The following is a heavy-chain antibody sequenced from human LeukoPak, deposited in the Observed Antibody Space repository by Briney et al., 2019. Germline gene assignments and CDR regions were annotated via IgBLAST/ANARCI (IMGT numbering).Heavy chain of an antibody. CDR1: GYTFTGYY. CDR3: ARAHPEYYDSRGRNPLDY. V-gene: IGHV1-18*04. J-gene: IGHJ4*02. D-gene: IGHD3-22*01. Sequence: ASVKVSCKASGYTFTGYYIHWVRQAPGQGLEWMGWISAYNGNTNYAQQLQGRVTMTTDTSTSTANMELRSLRSDDTAVYYCARAHPEYYDSRGRNPLDYWGQGTLATVSS. CDR2: ISAYNGNT.